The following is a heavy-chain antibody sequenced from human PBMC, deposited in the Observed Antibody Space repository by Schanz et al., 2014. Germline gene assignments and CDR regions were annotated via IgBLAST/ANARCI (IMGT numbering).Heavy chain of an antibody. CDR2: INPSGGST. Sequence: QVQLVQSGAEVKKPGASVKVSCKTSGYTFSDYYMHWVRQAPGQGLEWMGIINPSGGSTTYAQKFQGRVTMTRDTSTSTAYMELSSLRSDDTAVYYCARDFGVLIMPNYGMDVWGQGTTVIVSS. V-gene: IGHV1-46*01. J-gene: IGHJ6*02. CDR1: GYTFSDYY. CDR3: ARDFGVLIMPNYGMDV. D-gene: IGHD3-3*01.